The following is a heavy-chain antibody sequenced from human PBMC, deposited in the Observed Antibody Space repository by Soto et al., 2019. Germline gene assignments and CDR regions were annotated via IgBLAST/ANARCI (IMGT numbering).Heavy chain of an antibody. Sequence: PGGSLRLSCAAPGFTFSSYAMHWVRQAPGKGLEWVAVISYDGSNKYYADSVKGRFTISRDNSKNTLYLQMNSLRAEDTAVYYCAREGGSTRDFWSGYIYYYYGMDVWGQGTTVTVSS. CDR1: GFTFSSYA. CDR2: ISYDGSNK. D-gene: IGHD3-3*01. V-gene: IGHV3-30-3*01. J-gene: IGHJ6*02. CDR3: AREGGSTRDFWSGYIYYYYGMDV.